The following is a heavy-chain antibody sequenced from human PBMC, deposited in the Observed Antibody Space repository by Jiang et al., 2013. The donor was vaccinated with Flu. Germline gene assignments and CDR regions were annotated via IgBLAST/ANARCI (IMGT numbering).Heavy chain of an antibody. V-gene: IGHV1-18*01. Sequence: EWMGWISAYNGNTNYAQKLQGRVTMTTDTSTSTAYMELRSLRSDDTAVYYCARVTQEGAIFDYWGQGTLVTVSS. D-gene: IGHD1-26*01. J-gene: IGHJ4*02. CDR3: ARVTQEGAIFDY. CDR2: ISAYNGNT.